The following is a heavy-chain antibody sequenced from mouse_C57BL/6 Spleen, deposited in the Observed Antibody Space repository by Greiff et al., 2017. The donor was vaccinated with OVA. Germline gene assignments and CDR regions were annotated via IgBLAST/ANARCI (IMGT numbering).Heavy chain of an antibody. CDR2: ISSGSSTI. D-gene: IGHD2-3*01. J-gene: IGHJ2*01. Sequence: EVKLMESGGGLVKPGGSLKLSCAASGFTFSDYGMHWVRQAPEQGLEWVAYISSGSSTIYYADTVKGRFTISRDNAKNTLFLQMTSLRSVDTDMYYCERDLSYDGYYYFDYWGQGTTLTVSS. CDR3: ERDLSYDGYYYFDY. V-gene: IGHV5-17*01. CDR1: GFTFSDYG.